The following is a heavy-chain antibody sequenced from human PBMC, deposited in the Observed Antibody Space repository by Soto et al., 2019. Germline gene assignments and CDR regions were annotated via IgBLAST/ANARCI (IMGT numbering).Heavy chain of an antibody. CDR2: MNPNSGNT. Sequence: QVQLVQSGAEVKKPGASVKVSCKASGYTFTSYDINWVRQATGQGLEWKGWMNPNSGNTGYAQKFQGRVTMTRNTSINTAYMELSSLRSEDTAVYYCARAHYYDSSGYYPNFDYWGQGTLVTVSS. J-gene: IGHJ4*02. V-gene: IGHV1-8*01. D-gene: IGHD3-22*01. CDR3: ARAHYYDSSGYYPNFDY. CDR1: GYTFTSYD.